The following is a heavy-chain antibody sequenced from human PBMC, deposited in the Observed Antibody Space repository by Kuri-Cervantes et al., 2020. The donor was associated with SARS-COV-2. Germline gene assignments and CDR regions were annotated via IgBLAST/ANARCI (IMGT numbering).Heavy chain of an antibody. V-gene: IGHV3-30-3*01. CDR2: ISYNGSNK. CDR3: ARDPILSPNWTPEFDP. J-gene: IGHJ5*02. Sequence: GGSLRLSCAASGFTFSSYAMHWVRQAPGKGLEWVAVISYNGSNKYYADSVKGRFTISRDNSKNTLYLQMNSLRAEDTAVYYCARDPILSPNWTPEFDPWGQGTLVTVSS. CDR1: GFTFSSYA. D-gene: IGHD1-1*01.